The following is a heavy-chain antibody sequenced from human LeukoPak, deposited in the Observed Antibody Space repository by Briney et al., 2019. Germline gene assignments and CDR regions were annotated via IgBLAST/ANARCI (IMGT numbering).Heavy chain of an antibody. CDR2: INHSGST. CDR1: GGSFSGYY. J-gene: IGHJ4*02. CDR3: ARALDGSGSRFGYFDY. D-gene: IGHD3-10*01. Sequence: SETLSLTCAAYGGSFSGYYWSWIRQPPGKGLEWIGEINHSGSTNYNPSLKSRVTISVDTSKNQFSLKLSSVTAADTAVYYCARALDGSGSRFGYFDYWGQGTLVTVSS. V-gene: IGHV4-34*01.